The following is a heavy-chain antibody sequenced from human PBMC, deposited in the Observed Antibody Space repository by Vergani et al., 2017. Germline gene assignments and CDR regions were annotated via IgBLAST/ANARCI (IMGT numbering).Heavy chain of an antibody. D-gene: IGHD3-10*01. CDR3: AGSNPYYYGSGSYYYFDY. Sequence: QVQLVQSGAEVKKPGSSVKVSCKASGGTFSSYAISWVRQAPGQGLEWMGGIIPIFGTANYAQKFQGRVTITADESTSTAYMELSSLRSEDTAVYYCAGSNPYYYGSGSYYYFDYWGQGTLVTVSS. CDR1: GGTFSSYA. V-gene: IGHV1-69*01. CDR2: IIPIFGTA. J-gene: IGHJ4*02.